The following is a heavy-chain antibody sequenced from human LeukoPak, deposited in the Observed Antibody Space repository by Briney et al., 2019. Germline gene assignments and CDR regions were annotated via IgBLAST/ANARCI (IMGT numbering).Heavy chain of an antibody. CDR2: INHSGST. D-gene: IGHD5-24*01. CDR1: GGSFSGYY. J-gene: IGHJ6*03. V-gene: IGHV4-34*01. CDR3: ARGKSRGAYYYYYMDV. Sequence: SETLSLTCAVYGGSFSGYYWSWIRQPPGKGLEWIGEINHSGSTNYNPSLKSRVTISVDTSKNQFSLKLSSVTAADTAVYYCARGKSRGAYYYYYMDVWGKGTTVTISS.